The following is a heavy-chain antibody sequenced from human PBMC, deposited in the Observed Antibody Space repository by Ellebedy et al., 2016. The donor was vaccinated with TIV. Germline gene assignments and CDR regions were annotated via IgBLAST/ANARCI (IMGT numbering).Heavy chain of an antibody. J-gene: IGHJ4*02. Sequence: PGGSLRLSCAASGFTFSSYSMNWVRQAPGKGLYWISYVSSSRSTIYYADSVKGRFTISRDNARNSLYLQMNSLTAEDTAVYYCASGDDSGYFYYWGQGTLVTVSS. CDR2: VSSSRSTI. D-gene: IGHD3-22*01. CDR3: ASGDDSGYFYY. CDR1: GFTFSSYS. V-gene: IGHV3-48*04.